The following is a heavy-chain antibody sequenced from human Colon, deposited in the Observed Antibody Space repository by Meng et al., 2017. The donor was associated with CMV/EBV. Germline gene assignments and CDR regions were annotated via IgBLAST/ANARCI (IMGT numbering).Heavy chain of an antibody. J-gene: IGHJ6*02. V-gene: IGHV3-20*04. CDR2: INWNGGST. CDR3: ARANDYSNFNYYYPMDV. Sequence: GGSLKISCAVTGFKFDDYGMNWVRQRPGKGLQWVAGINWNGGSTGYADSVRGRFTISRDNAKNSLYLQINSLRAEDTALYYCARANDYSNFNYYYPMDVWGQGTTVTVSS. D-gene: IGHD4-11*01. CDR1: GFKFDDYG.